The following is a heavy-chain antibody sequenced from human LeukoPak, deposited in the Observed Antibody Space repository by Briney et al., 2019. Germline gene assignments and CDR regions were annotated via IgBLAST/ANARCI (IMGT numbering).Heavy chain of an antibody. D-gene: IGHD1-7*01. CDR2: INPSGGST. Sequence: GASVKVSCKASGYTFTSYYMHWVRQAPGQGLEWTGIINPSGGSTSYAQKFQGRVTMTRDTSTSTVYMELSSLRSEDTAVYYCARDRHLTGTTYGALGYWGQGTLVTVSS. CDR1: GYTFTSYY. V-gene: IGHV1-46*01. CDR3: ARDRHLTGTTYGALGY. J-gene: IGHJ4*02.